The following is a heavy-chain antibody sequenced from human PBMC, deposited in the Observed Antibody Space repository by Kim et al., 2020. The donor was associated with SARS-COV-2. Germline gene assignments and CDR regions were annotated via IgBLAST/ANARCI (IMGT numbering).Heavy chain of an antibody. CDR3: ARLGYYGSGSLNWFDP. Sequence: SETLSLTCTVSGGSISSSSYYWGWIRQPPGKGLEWIVSIYYSGSTYYNPSLKSRVTISVDTSKNQFSLKLSSVTAADTAVYYCARLGYYGSGSLNWFDPWGQGTLVTVSS. D-gene: IGHD3-10*01. CDR1: GGSISSSSYY. J-gene: IGHJ5*02. CDR2: IYYSGST. V-gene: IGHV4-39*01.